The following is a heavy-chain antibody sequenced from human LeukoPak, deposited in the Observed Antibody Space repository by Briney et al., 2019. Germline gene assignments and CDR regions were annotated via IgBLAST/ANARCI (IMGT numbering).Heavy chain of an antibody. CDR3: ARGYCSGGSCYPYYFDY. V-gene: IGHV4-59*01. J-gene: IGHJ4*02. Sequence: SETLSLTCTVSGGSISSYYWSWIRQPPGKGLEWIGYIYYSGSTNYNPSLKSRVTISVDTSKNQFSLKLSSVTAADTAVYYCARGYCSGGSCYPYYFDYWGQGTLVIVSS. CDR1: GGSISSYY. CDR2: IYYSGST. D-gene: IGHD2-15*01.